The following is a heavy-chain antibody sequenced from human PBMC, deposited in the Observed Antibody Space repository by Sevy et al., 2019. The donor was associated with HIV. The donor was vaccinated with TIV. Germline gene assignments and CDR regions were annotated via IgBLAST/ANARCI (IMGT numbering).Heavy chain of an antibody. CDR1: GYTFTGYY. CDR3: ARDFQGCSSTSCYSWFDP. CDR2: INPNSGGT. V-gene: IGHV1-2*02. J-gene: IGHJ5*02. Sequence: ASVKVSRKASGYTFTGYYMHWVRQAPGQGLEWMGWINPNSGGTNYAQKFQGRVTMNRDTSISKAYMDLSRLRSDDTAVYYCARDFQGCSSTSCYSWFDPWGQGTLVTVSS. D-gene: IGHD2-2*02.